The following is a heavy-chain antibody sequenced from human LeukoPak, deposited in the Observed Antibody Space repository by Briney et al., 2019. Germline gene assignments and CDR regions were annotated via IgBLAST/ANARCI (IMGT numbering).Heavy chain of an antibody. J-gene: IGHJ4*02. CDR3: AKLKRVGIAPFDD. CDR2: ISGSGNKT. Sequence: PGGSLRLSCAASGFTFSHFAMSWVRQAPGKGLHWVSTISGSGNKTYDADSVKGRFTISRDNSKNTLYLQMTGLRAEGTAVYYCAKLKRVGIAPFDDWGQGTLVTVSS. V-gene: IGHV3-23*01. CDR1: GFTFSHFA. D-gene: IGHD3-10*01.